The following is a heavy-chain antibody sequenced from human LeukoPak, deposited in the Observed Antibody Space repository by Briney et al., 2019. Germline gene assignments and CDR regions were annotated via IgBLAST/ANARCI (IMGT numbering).Heavy chain of an antibody. J-gene: IGHJ6*03. Sequence: GASVKVSCKASGYTFTSYGISWVRQAPGQGLEWMGWISAYNGNTNYAQKLQGRVTMTTDTSTSTAYMELRSLRSDDTAVYYCARAHQTSSGWYSRYYYYYYMDVWGKGATVTISS. CDR2: ISAYNGNT. D-gene: IGHD6-19*01. V-gene: IGHV1-18*01. CDR3: ARAHQTSSGWYSRYYYYYYMDV. CDR1: GYTFTSYG.